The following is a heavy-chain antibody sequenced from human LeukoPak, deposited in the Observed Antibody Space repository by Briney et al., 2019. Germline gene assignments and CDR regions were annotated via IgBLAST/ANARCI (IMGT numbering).Heavy chain of an antibody. V-gene: IGHV4-31*03. CDR3: ARDPCSGGSCWFDP. Sequence: PSQTLSLTCTVSGGSISSGGYYWSWIRQHPGRGLEWIGYIYYSGSTYYNPALKIRVTITVDTSKNQFSLKLSSVTAADTAVYYCARDPCSGGSCWFDPWGQGTLVTVSS. CDR2: IYYSGST. CDR1: GGSISSGGYY. J-gene: IGHJ5*02. D-gene: IGHD2-15*01.